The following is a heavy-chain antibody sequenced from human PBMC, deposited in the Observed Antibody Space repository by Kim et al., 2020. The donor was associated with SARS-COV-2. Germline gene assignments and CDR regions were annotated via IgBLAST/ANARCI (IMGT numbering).Heavy chain of an antibody. D-gene: IGHD3-16*01. J-gene: IGHJ3*02. V-gene: IGHV3-48*02. CDR3: VRDRMGGAFDI. CDR1: GFTFSAYD. CDR2: ITKSSTTI. Sequence: GGSLRLSCATSGFTFSAYDMNWVRRAPGKGLEWLSFITKSSTTIYYANSVKGRFTISRDNAKNSLYLQMNSLRDEDSALYYCVRDRMGGAFDIWGQGTRGTVSS.